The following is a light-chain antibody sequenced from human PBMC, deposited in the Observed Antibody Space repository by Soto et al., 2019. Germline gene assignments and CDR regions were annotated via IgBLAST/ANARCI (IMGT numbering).Light chain of an antibody. J-gene: IGKJ1*01. CDR3: QQYNSYQWT. Sequence: DIQMTQSPSTLSASVGDRVTITCRASQSISSWLAWYQQKPGKAPKLLIYKASSLESGVPPRFSGSGSGTEFTLTISSLQPDDFATYYCQQYNSYQWTFGQGTKVDIK. CDR2: KAS. CDR1: QSISSW. V-gene: IGKV1-5*03.